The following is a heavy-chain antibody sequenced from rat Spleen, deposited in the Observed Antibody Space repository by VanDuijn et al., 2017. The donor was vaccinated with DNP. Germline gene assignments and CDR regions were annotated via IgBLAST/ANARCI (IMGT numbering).Heavy chain of an antibody. Sequence: EVQLVETGGGLVQPGRSLKLSCVASGFTFSSYWMYWIRQAPGKGLEWVASIKTDGGSTYYSDSVKGRFTISRDNAENTVYLQMDSLRSEDTATYYCARRGYGYNGAMDAWGQGTSVTVSS. CDR3: ARRGYGYNGAMDA. D-gene: IGHD1-9*01. J-gene: IGHJ4*01. CDR1: GFTFSSYW. CDR2: IKTDGGST. V-gene: IGHV5-58*01.